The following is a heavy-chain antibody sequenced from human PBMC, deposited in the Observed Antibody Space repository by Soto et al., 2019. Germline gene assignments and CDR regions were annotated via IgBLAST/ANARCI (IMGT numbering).Heavy chain of an antibody. V-gene: IGHV5-10-1*01. Sequence: LKISCKGSGYSFTSYWISWVRQMPGKGLEWMGRIDPSDSYTNYSPSFQGHVTISADKSISTAYLQWSSLKASDTAMYYCALDRDYDSSGYYGNAFDIWGQGTMGTVSS. CDR3: ALDRDYDSSGYYGNAFDI. J-gene: IGHJ3*02. CDR2: IDPSDSYT. D-gene: IGHD3-22*01. CDR1: GYSFTSYW.